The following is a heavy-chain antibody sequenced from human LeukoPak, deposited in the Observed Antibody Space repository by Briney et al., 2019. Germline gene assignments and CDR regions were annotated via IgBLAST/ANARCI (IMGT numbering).Heavy chain of an antibody. CDR1: GFTFDDYG. J-gene: IGHJ4*02. V-gene: IGHV3-20*04. CDR2: INWNGGST. CDR3: ARGLTRVTNYFDY. D-gene: IGHD2-21*02. Sequence: GGSLRLSCAAAGFTFDDYGMSWVRQAPGKGLERVSGINWNGGSTGYADSVKGRFTISRDNAKDSLYLQMNSLRAEDTALYYCARGLTRVTNYFDYWGQGTLVTVSS.